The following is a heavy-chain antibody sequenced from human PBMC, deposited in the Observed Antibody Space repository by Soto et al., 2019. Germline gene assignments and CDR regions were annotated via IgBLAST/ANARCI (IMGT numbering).Heavy chain of an antibody. Sequence: SVKVSCKASGGTFSSYAISWVRQAPGQGLEWMGGIIPIFGTANYAQKFQGRVTITADESTSTAYMELSSLRSEDTAVYYCARTPWELQAGMDVWGQGTTVTVSS. V-gene: IGHV1-69*13. CDR1: GGTFSSYA. CDR2: IIPIFGTA. J-gene: IGHJ6*02. CDR3: ARTPWELQAGMDV. D-gene: IGHD1-26*01.